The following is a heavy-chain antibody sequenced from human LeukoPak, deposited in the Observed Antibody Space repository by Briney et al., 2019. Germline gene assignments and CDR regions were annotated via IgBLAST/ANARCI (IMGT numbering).Heavy chain of an antibody. J-gene: IGHJ4*02. D-gene: IGHD2-15*01. CDR1: GYTFTAYH. V-gene: IGHV1-2*02. Sequence: ASVKVSCKASGYTFTAYHMHWVRQAPGQGLEWMGWINPNSGGTNYAQKFQGRVTMSRDTSISTAYMELSRLRSDDTAVYYCGSCRGGSCNFVSLGEGTLVTVSS. CDR2: INPNSGGT. CDR3: GSCRGGSCNFVS.